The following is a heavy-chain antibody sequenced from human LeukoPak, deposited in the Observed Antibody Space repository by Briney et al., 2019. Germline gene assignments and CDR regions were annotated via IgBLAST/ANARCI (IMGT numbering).Heavy chain of an antibody. J-gene: IGHJ4*02. Sequence: ASVKVSCKASGYTFTSYYMHWVRQAPGQGLEWMGIINPSGGSTNYAQKFQGRVTMTRDMSTSTVYMELSSLRSEDTAVYYCARDLDGDYGGVYWGQGTLVTVSS. CDR2: INPSGGST. V-gene: IGHV1-46*01. D-gene: IGHD4-17*01. CDR3: ARDLDGDYGGVY. CDR1: GYTFTSYY.